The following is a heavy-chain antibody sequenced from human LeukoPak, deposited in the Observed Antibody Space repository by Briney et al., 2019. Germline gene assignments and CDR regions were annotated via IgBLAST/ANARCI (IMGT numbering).Heavy chain of an antibody. CDR2: IGTDDST. V-gene: IGHV3-23*01. CDR1: GFSFSSYA. CDR3: AKDSWTSGWLDY. Sequence: GGSLRLSCAASGFSFSSYAMSWVRQAPGKGLEWVSSIGTDDSTFYADSVKGRFTISRDNSKNTLYLQMNSLRAEDTAVYYCAKDSWTSGWLDYWGQGTLVTVSS. J-gene: IGHJ4*02. D-gene: IGHD6-19*01.